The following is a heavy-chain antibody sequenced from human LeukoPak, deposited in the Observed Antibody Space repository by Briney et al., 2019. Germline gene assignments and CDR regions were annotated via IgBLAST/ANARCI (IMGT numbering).Heavy chain of an antibody. J-gene: IGHJ6*03. CDR2: INHSGSP. CDR1: GGSFSGYY. V-gene: IGHV4-34*01. CDR3: ARGNIVVVVAASYYYYYMDV. D-gene: IGHD2-15*01. Sequence: SETLSLTCAVYGGSFSGYYWSWIRQPPGKGLEWIGEINHSGSPNYNPSLKSRVTISVDTSKNQFSLKLSSVTAADTAVYYCARGNIVVVVAASYYYYYMDVWGKGTTVTVSS.